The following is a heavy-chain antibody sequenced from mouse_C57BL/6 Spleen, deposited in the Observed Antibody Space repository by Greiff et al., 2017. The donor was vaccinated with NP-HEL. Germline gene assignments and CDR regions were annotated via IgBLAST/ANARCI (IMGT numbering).Heavy chain of an antibody. J-gene: IGHJ3*01. CDR3: ARSDYGSRFAY. D-gene: IGHD1-1*01. Sequence: VNVVESGPELVKPGASVKISCKASGYAFSSYWMNWVKQRPGKGLEWIGRIYPGDGDTNYNGKFKGKATLTADKSSSTAYMQLSSLTSEDSAVYFCARSDYGSRFAYWGQGTLVTVSA. CDR2: IYPGDGDT. V-gene: IGHV1-82*01. CDR1: GYAFSSYW.